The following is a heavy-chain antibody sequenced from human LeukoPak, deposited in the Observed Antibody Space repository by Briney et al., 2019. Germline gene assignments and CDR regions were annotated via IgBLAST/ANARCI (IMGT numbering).Heavy chain of an antibody. CDR3: AKPANLGY. CDR1: GFTFSSYS. J-gene: IGHJ4*02. Sequence: GGSLRLSCAASGFTFSSYSMNWVRQAPGKGLEWVAVISYDGSNKYYADSVKGRFTISRDNSKNTLYLQMNSLRAEDTAVYYCAKPANLGYWGQGNVVAVSS. V-gene: IGHV3-30*18. CDR2: ISYDGSNK.